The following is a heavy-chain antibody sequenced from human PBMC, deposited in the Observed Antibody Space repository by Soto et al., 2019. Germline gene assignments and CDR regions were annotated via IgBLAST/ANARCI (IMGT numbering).Heavy chain of an antibody. CDR2: MSYDGSNK. V-gene: IGHV3-30-3*01. CDR1: GFTFSSYA. CDR3: ARDGGAY. D-gene: IGHD3-16*01. Sequence: QVQLVESGGGVVQPGRSLRLSCAASGFTFSSYAMHWVRRAPGKGLEWMAVMSYDGSNKCYADSVKGRFTISRDNSKNTLYLQMNSLSPEDTALYYCARDGGAYWGQGTLVIVSS. J-gene: IGHJ4*02.